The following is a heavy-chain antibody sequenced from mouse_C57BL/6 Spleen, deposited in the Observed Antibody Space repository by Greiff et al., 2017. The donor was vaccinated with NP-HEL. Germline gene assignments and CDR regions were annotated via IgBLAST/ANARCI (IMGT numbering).Heavy chain of an antibody. CDR3: ARGRIDNYDYDRAWFAY. Sequence: VAELVRPGASVKLSCTASGFNIKNTYMHWVKQRPEQGLEWIGRIDPANGNTKYAPKFQGKATITADTSSNTAYLQLSSLTSEDTAIYYCARGRIDNYDYDRAWFAYWGQGTLVTVSA. CDR1: GFNIKNTY. D-gene: IGHD2-4*01. J-gene: IGHJ3*01. V-gene: IGHV14-3*01. CDR2: IDPANGNT.